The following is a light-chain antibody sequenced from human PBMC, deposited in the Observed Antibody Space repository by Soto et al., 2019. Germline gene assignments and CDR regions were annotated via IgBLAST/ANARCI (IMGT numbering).Light chain of an antibody. CDR3: AAWDDSLSRVV. J-gene: IGLJ7*01. CDR1: SSNIGGNY. V-gene: IGLV1-47*02. Sequence: QSVLTQPPSASGTPGQTVTISCSGSSSNIGGNYVYWYQQLPGTAPKLIIYSNNHRPSGVPDRFSGSKSGTSASLAISGLRSEDEAHYYCAAWDDSLSRVVFGGGTQLTVL. CDR2: SNN.